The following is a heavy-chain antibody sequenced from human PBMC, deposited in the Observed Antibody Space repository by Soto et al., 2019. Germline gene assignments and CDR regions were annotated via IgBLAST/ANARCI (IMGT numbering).Heavy chain of an antibody. J-gene: IGHJ4*02. CDR1: GFTFSSYS. CDR2: ISSSSYI. V-gene: IGHV3-21*01. CDR3: ARVKERFLEWLLIDY. D-gene: IGHD3-3*01. Sequence: EVQLVESGGGLVKPGGSLRLSCAASGFTFSSYSMNWVRQAPGKGLEWVSSISSSSYIYYADSVKGRFTISRDNAKNSLYLQMNSLRAEDTAVYYCARVKERFLEWLLIDYWGQGTLVTVSS.